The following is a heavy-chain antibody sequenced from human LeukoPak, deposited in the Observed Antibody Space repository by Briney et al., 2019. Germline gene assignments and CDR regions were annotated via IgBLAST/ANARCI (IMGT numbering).Heavy chain of an antibody. CDR1: GGSISSGGYY. D-gene: IGHD3-3*01. V-gene: IGHV4-30-2*01. CDR3: ARKKELRFLEWLSGDAFDI. CDR2: IYHSGRT. Sequence: PSETLSLTCTVSGGSISSGGYYWSWLRQPPGKGLEWIGYIYHSGRTYYNPSLKSRVTISVDRSKDQFSLKLSSVTAADTAVYYCARKKELRFLEWLSGDAFDIWGQGTMVTVSS. J-gene: IGHJ3*02.